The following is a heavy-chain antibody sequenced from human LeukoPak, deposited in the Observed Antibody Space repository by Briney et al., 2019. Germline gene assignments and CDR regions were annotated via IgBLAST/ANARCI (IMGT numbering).Heavy chain of an antibody. D-gene: IGHD3-22*01. J-gene: IGHJ4*02. V-gene: IGHV3-7*01. CDR3: ARDAGLGY. CDR2: IEQHGNEK. CDR1: GFTFSSYC. Sequence: GGSLRLSCSASGFTFSSYCMNWVRQAPGKGLEWVANIEQHGNEKYYVDSVKGRFTISRDNAKNSLYLQMNSLRAEDTAVYYCARDAGLGYWGQGTLVTVSS.